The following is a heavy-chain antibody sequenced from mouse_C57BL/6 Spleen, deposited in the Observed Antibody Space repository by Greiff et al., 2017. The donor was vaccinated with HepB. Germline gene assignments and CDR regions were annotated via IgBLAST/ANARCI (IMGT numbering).Heavy chain of an antibody. D-gene: IGHD1-1*01. J-gene: IGHJ1*03. CDR1: GFSLTSYG. CDR3: AKNGDLLLRYFDV. Sequence: VKLKQSGPGLVQPSQSLSITCTVSGFSLTSYGVHWVRQSPGKGLEWLGVIWRGGSTDYNAAFMSRLSITKDNSKSQVFFKMNSLQADDTAIYYCAKNGDLLLRYFDVWGTGTTVTVSS. CDR2: IWRGGST. V-gene: IGHV2-5*01.